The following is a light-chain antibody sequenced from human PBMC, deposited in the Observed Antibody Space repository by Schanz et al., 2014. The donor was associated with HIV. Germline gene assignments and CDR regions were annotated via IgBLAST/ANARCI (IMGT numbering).Light chain of an antibody. Sequence: QSALTQPASVSGSTGQSITISCTGTSSDVGGFYYVSWYQQHPGKAPKLMIYDVRHRPSGISNRFSASKSGNTASLTISGLQDDCVSDYFCSSYTSFSTLIFGGGTKLTVL. J-gene: IGLJ2*01. CDR3: SSYTSFSTLI. CDR2: DVR. CDR1: SSDVGGFYY. V-gene: IGLV2-14*03.